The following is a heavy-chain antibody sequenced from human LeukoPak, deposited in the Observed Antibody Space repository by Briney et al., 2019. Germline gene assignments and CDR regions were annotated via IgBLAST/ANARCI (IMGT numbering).Heavy chain of an antibody. CDR2: IITIFGTA. CDR3: ARSGTDYFYRSCFDP. V-gene: IGHV1-69*13. CDR1: GGTFSSYA. J-gene: IGHJ5*02. D-gene: IGHD3-9*01. Sequence: SVKVSCKASGGTFSSYAISWVRQAPGQGLEWMGGIITIFGTANYAQKFQGRITITADESTSTAYMELSSLRSEDTAVYYCARSGTDYFYRSCFDPWGQGTLVTVSS.